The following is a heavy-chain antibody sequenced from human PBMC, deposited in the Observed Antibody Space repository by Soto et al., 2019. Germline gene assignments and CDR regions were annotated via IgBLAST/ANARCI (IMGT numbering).Heavy chain of an antibody. CDR1: GGSISSSNYY. Sequence: PSEPLSLTCTVSGGSISSSNYYWAWIRQSPGKGLEWIGSVYYNGFTYYNPSLKSRVTISVDTFKNQFSLKLTSVTAADTAVYYCARMGDFWSGPGELDPWGQGTLVTVSS. D-gene: IGHD3-3*01. V-gene: IGHV4-39*01. CDR3: ARMGDFWSGPGELDP. J-gene: IGHJ5*02. CDR2: VYYNGFT.